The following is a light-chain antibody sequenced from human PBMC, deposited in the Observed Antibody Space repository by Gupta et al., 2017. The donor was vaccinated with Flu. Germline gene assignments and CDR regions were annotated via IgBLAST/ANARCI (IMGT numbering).Light chain of an antibody. V-gene: IGLV4-60*03. CDR1: SGHSSYI. CDR2: LEGSGSY. CDR3: ETWDSNTRV. Sequence: QPVLPHSSSASASLVSSVKLTCTLSSGHSSYIIAWHQQQPGKTPRYLMKLEGSGSYNKGSGVPDRFSGSSSGADCYLTISNLQSEDEDDYYCETWDSNTRVFGGGTKLTVL. J-gene: IGLJ3*02.